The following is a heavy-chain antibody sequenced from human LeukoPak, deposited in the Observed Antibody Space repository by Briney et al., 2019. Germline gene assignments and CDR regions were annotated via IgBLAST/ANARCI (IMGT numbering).Heavy chain of an antibody. V-gene: IGHV4-59*01. CDR3: AREESWFDP. CDR1: GFMLSSYW. J-gene: IGHJ5*02. CDR2: IYYSGST. Sequence: GSLRLSCAGSGFMLSSYWMSWVRQAPGKGLEWIGYIYYSGSTNYNPSLKSRVTISVDTSKNQFSLKLSSVTAADTAVYYCAREESWFDPWGQGTLVTVSS.